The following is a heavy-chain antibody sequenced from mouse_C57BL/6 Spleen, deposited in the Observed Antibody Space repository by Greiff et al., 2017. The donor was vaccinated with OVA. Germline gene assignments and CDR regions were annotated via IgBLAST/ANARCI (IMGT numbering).Heavy chain of an antibody. V-gene: IGHV1-18*01. Sequence: EVQLQQSGPELVKPGASVKIPCKASGYTFTDYNMDWVKQSHGKSLEWIGDINPNNGGTIYNQKFKGKATLTVDKSSSTAYMELRSLTSEDTAVYYCAREGYYGISFAYWGQGTLVTVSA. CDR2: INPNNGGT. CDR3: AREGYYGISFAY. J-gene: IGHJ3*01. CDR1: GYTFTDYN. D-gene: IGHD2-1*01.